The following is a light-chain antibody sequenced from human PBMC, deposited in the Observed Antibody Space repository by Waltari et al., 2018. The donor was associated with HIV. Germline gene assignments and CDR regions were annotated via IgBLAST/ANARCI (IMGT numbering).Light chain of an antibody. V-gene: IGLV2-14*03. J-gene: IGLJ2*01. CDR1: SRAAGGYNF. Sequence: QSALPQPAPVSGSPGQSITLPCTGTSRAAGGYNFVPWYQPHPGKAPKLMIYDVSNRPSGVSNRFSGSKSGNTASLTSSGLQAEDEADYYCSSYTSSSTPHVVFGGGTKLTVL. CDR3: SSYTSSSTPHVV. CDR2: DVS.